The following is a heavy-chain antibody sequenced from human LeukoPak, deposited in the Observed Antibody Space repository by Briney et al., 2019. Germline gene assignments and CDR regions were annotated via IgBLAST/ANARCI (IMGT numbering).Heavy chain of an antibody. V-gene: IGHV4-34*01. Sequence: SETLSLTCAVYGGSFSGYYWSWIRQPPGKGLERIGEINHSGSTNYNPSLRSRVTISVDTSKNQFSLKLSSVTAADTAVYYCARGSTMVRGVIIHYYYMDVWGKGTTVTISS. CDR3: ARGSTMVRGVIIHYYYMDV. CDR2: INHSGST. J-gene: IGHJ6*03. D-gene: IGHD3-10*01. CDR1: GGSFSGYY.